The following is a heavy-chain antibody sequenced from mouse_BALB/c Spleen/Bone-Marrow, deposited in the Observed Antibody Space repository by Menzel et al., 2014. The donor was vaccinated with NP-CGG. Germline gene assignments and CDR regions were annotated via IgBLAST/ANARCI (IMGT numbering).Heavy chain of an antibody. Sequence: EVKVVESGTVLARPGASVKMSCKASGYSFTSYWMYWIKQRPGKGLDWIGAIFPGNSGTGYNQNFKGKAKLTAVTSASTAYMELSSLTNEDSAVYYCTRSITTAVEFDYWGQGTSLTVSS. D-gene: IGHD1-1*01. J-gene: IGHJ2*03. CDR3: TRSITTAVEFDY. V-gene: IGHV1-5*01. CDR2: IFPGNSGT. CDR1: GYSFTSYW.